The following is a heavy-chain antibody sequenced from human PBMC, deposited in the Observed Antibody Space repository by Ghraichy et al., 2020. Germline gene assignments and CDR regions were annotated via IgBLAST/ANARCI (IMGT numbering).Heavy chain of an antibody. Sequence: GGSLRLSCAASGFTFSNYWMSWVRQAPGKGLEWVANIKEDGSDKYYVDSVKGRFTISRDNAKNSVYLRMDSLRVEDTAVYYCATWDNSGTHQGFDSWGQGTLVPVSS. J-gene: IGHJ4*02. V-gene: IGHV3-7*01. D-gene: IGHD1-26*01. CDR1: GFTFSNYW. CDR3: ATWDNSGTHQGFDS. CDR2: IKEDGSDK.